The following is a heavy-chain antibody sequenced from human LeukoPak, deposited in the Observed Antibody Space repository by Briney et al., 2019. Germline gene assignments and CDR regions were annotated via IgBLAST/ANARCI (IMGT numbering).Heavy chain of an antibody. CDR2: IYTSGST. CDR1: GGSISSGSYY. CDR3: ARVGYVVDY. J-gene: IGHJ4*02. Sequence: SETLSLTCTVSGGSISSGSYYWSWIRQPAGKGLEWIGRIYTSGSTNYNPSLKSRVTISVDTSKNQFSLKLSSVTAADTAVYYCARVGYVVDYWGQGTLVTVSS. V-gene: IGHV4-61*02. D-gene: IGHD5-12*01.